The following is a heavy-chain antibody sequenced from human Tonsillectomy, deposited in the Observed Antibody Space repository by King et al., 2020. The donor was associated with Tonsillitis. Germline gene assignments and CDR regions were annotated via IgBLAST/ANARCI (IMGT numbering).Heavy chain of an antibody. CDR1: GYTFSGYY. J-gene: IGHJ6*02. D-gene: IGHD5-18*01. Sequence: VQLVESGAEVKKPGASVKVSCKASGYTFSGYYMHWVRQAPGQGREWMGWINPNSGGTNYAQKFQAGRVTMTRDTSISTAYMELSRLKSDDTAVYFCATELRSTANPSPDYYYCMDYWGQGTTVTVSS. V-gene: IGHV1-2*02. CDR2: INPNSGGT. CDR3: ATELRSTANPSPDYYYCMDY.